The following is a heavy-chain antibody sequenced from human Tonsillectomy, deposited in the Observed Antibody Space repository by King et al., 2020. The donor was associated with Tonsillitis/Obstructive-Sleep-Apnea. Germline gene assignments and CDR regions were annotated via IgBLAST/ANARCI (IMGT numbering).Heavy chain of an antibody. Sequence: QLQESGPGLVKPSETLSLTCTVSGGSISSSSYYWGWIRQPPGKALEWIGSIYYSGSTYYNPSLKSRITISVDTSKNQFSLKLSSVTAADTAVYYCARLERPNCFVISGATPYVGYWGQGTLVTLSS. CDR1: GGSISSSSYY. CDR2: IYYSGST. CDR3: ARLERPNCFVISGATPYVGY. D-gene: IGHD3-22*01. J-gene: IGHJ4*02. V-gene: IGHV4-39*01.